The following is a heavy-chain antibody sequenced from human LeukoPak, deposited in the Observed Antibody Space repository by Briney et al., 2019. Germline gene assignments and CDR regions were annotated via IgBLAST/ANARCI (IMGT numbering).Heavy chain of an antibody. CDR3: ASSPAYTSSWEAIDN. Sequence: GGSLRLSCAASGFTFSNYDMHWVRQAAGKGLEWVSAIGTAGDTYYSASVRGRFTISRENARNSLFLQMSGLSAGDTAVYYCASSPAYTSSWEAIDNWGQGTLVTVSS. V-gene: IGHV3-13*04. D-gene: IGHD6-13*01. J-gene: IGHJ4*02. CDR1: GFTFSNYD. CDR2: IGTAGDT.